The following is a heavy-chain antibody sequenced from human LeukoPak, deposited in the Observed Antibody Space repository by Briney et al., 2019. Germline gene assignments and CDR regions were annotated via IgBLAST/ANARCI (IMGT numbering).Heavy chain of an antibody. CDR2: ISSNGGST. D-gene: IGHD2-2*01. CDR3: VKDGDIVVVPAAMGPFDY. J-gene: IGHJ4*02. V-gene: IGHV3-64D*06. CDR1: GFTFSSYA. Sequence: GGSLRLSCSASGFTFSSYAMDWVRQAPGKGLEYVSAISSNGGSTYYADSVKGRFTISRDNSKNTLYLQMSSLRAEDTAVYYCVKDGDIVVVPAAMGPFDYWGQGTLVTVSS.